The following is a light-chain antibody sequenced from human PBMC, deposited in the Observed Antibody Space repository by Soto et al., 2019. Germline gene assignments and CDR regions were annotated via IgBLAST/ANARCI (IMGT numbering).Light chain of an antibody. J-gene: IGKJ1*01. Sequence: DIVMTQSPATLSVSPGDSATLSCRASQNIFRYLAWYQQKTGQSPRILIYGESSRATGIPARFSGSGSGTDLTLTISRLEPEDFAVYYCQKYGSLSWTFGQGTKVDIK. V-gene: IGKV3-20*01. CDR2: GES. CDR1: QNIFRY. CDR3: QKYGSLSWT.